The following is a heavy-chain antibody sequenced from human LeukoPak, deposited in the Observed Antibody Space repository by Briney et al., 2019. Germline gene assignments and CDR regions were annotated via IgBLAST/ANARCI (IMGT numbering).Heavy chain of an antibody. Sequence: PGGSLRLSCAASGFTLSNYAMSWVRQAPGKGLEWVSGMRGSGGSTYYADSVKGRFTISRDNSKNTLYLQMNSLRAEDTAVYYCAKTYDFWKGYYTFDYWGQGTPVTVSS. CDR1: GFTLSNYA. CDR3: AKTYDFWKGYYTFDY. V-gene: IGHV3-23*01. CDR2: MRGSGGST. J-gene: IGHJ4*02. D-gene: IGHD3-3*01.